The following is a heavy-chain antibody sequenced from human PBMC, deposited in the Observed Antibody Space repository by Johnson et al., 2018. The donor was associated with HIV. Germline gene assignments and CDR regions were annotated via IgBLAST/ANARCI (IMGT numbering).Heavy chain of an antibody. CDR3: ARDPGRDGYTRGAFDI. CDR2: ISFDGRSK. J-gene: IGHJ3*02. Sequence: QVQLVESGGGVVQPGRSLRLSCAASGFTFSSYGMHWVRQAPGKGLEWVAVISFDGRSKYYADSVKGRFTISRDNSKNTRYVQMHRLRIADTAVSYCARDPGRDGYTRGAFDIWGQGTMVTVSS. CDR1: GFTFSSYG. V-gene: IGHV3-30*03. D-gene: IGHD5-24*01.